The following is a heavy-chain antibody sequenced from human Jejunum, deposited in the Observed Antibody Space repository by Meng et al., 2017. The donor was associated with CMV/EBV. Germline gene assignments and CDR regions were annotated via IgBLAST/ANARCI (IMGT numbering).Heavy chain of an antibody. CDR2: IYSNGAT. J-gene: IGHJ4*02. CDR1: GGSISDYY. Sequence: QVPLQESGPGLLKPSEPLSLTCTVSGGSISDYYWSWIRQPAGKGLEWIGRIYSNGATNYNPSLKSRVTMSVDTSKNQFSLKLSSVTAADTAVYFCARDMHREVVIQDYWGQGTLVTVSS. V-gene: IGHV4-4*07. D-gene: IGHD3-10*01. CDR3: ARDMHREVVIQDY.